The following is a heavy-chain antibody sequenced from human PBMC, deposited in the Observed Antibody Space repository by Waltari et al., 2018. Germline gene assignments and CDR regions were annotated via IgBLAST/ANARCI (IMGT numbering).Heavy chain of an antibody. CDR1: RFNFNDYA. J-gene: IGHJ3*02. CDR2: ISWNSVTI. D-gene: IGHD3-16*01. V-gene: IGHV3-9*01. Sequence: EVQLVESGGGLVQPGRSLRLSCAAFRFNFNDYAMHWVRQVPGKGLELVSAISWNSVTIGYADSVKGRFTISRDNTKNFLYLQMNSLRADDTAFYYCTGGGSYWAFHIWGQGTMVTVSS. CDR3: TGGGSYWAFHI.